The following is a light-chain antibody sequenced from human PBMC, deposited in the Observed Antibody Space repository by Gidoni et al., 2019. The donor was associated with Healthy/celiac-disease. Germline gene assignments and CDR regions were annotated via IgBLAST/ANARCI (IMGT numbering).Light chain of an antibody. J-gene: IGKJ1*01. Sequence: DIVMTQSPLSLPVTPGEPASISCRSSQSPLHSNGYNYSDWYLQKPGQSPQLLIYLGSNRASGVPDRFSGSGSGTDFTLKISRVEAEDVGVYDCMQALQTPRTFGQGTKVEIK. V-gene: IGKV2-28*01. CDR1: QSPLHSNGYNY. CDR2: LGS. CDR3: MQALQTPRT.